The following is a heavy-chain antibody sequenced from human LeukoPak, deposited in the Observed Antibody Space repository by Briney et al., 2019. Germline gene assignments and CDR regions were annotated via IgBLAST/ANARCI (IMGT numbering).Heavy chain of an antibody. CDR2: IIPIFGTA. Sequence: GASVKVSCKASGCTFSIYAISCVRQAPGQGLEWMGGIIPIFGTANYAQKFQGRVTITADESTSTAYMELSSLRSEDTAVYYCARDDCGGDCYLGYWGQGTLVTVSS. CDR1: GCTFSIYA. V-gene: IGHV1-69*13. CDR3: ARDDCGGDCYLGY. D-gene: IGHD2-21*02. J-gene: IGHJ4*02.